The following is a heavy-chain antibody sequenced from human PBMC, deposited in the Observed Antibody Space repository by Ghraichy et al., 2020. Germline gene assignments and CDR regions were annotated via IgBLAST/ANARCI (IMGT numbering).Heavy chain of an antibody. D-gene: IGHD4-23*01. V-gene: IGHV3-23*01. CDR1: GFIFSNYG. CDR2: FSGSGGST. CDR3: AKDQFLTTVATPDFDY. Sequence: GGSLRLSCVASGFIFSNYGMSWVRQAPGKGLEWVAGFSGSGGSTNYADSVKGRFAISRANSKNTLYLQMNTLRAEDTAIYYCAKDQFLTTVATPDFDYWGQGTLVTVSS. J-gene: IGHJ4*02.